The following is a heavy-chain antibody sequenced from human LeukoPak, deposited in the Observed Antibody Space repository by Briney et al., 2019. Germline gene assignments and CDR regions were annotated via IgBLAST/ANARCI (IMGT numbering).Heavy chain of an antibody. Sequence: QPGGSLRLSCAASGFSFTSYAMSWVRQTPGKGLEWVSFISDSSAGDTTYYADSVRGRFTISRDNAKKSLYLQMNSLRVEDSAVYYCARAHGRNYESWGQGTLVTVSS. CDR1: GFSFTSYA. J-gene: IGHJ4*02. CDR2: ISDSSAGDTT. CDR3: ARAHGRNYES. V-gene: IGHV3-23*01. D-gene: IGHD1-7*01.